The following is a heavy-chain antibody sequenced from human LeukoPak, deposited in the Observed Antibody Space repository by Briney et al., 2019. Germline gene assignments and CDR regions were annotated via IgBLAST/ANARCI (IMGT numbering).Heavy chain of an antibody. V-gene: IGHV4-59*12. D-gene: IGHD6-6*01. CDR1: GGSISSSY. J-gene: IGHJ4*02. CDR2: IYYTGTT. CDR3: ARGDRIAAVLRY. Sequence: SETLSLTCTVSGGSISSSYWSWIRQPPGKGLEWIGYIYYTGTTNYNPSLKSRVTISVDTSKNQFSLKLSSVTAADTAVYYCARGDRIAAVLRYWGQGTLVTVSS.